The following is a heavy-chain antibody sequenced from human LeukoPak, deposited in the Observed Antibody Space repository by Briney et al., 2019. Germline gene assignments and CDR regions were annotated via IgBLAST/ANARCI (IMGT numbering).Heavy chain of an antibody. V-gene: IGHV1-2*02. CDR1: GYTFTGYY. Sequence: GASVKVSCKASGYTFTGYYMHWVRQAPGQGLEWTGWINPNSGGTNYAQKFQGRVTMTRDTSISTAYMELSRLRSDDTAVYYCARVGVVPAAPFDYWGQGTLVTVSS. D-gene: IGHD2-2*01. CDR2: INPNSGGT. CDR3: ARVGVVPAAPFDY. J-gene: IGHJ4*02.